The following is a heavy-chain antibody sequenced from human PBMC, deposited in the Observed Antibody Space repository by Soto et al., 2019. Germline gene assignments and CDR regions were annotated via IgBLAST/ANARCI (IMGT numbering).Heavy chain of an antibody. D-gene: IGHD6-19*01. V-gene: IGHV3-49*03. CDR1: GFTFGDYA. CDR2: IRSKAYGGKT. J-gene: IGHJ4*02. Sequence: GGSLRLSCTASGFTFGDYAMSWFRQAPGKGLEWVGFIRSKAYGGKTEYAAFVKGRFTISRDDSKSIAYLQMNSLKTEDTAVYYCTRAHRARAVAVPNGNWGQGTLVTVSS. CDR3: TRAHRARAVAVPNGN.